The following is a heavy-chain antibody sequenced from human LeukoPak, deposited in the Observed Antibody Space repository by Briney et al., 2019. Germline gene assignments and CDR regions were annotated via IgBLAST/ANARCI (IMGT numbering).Heavy chain of an antibody. Sequence: PSETLSLTCTVSGGSISSSSYFWGWIRQPPGKGLEWIGNIYYSGSTYYNPSLKSRVTISLDTSKNQFSLRLNSVTAADTAVYYCARDSLADTAMVPWFDPWGQGTLVTVSS. J-gene: IGHJ5*02. CDR3: ARDSLADTAMVPWFDP. CDR1: GGSISSSSYF. V-gene: IGHV4-39*07. CDR2: IYYSGST. D-gene: IGHD5-18*01.